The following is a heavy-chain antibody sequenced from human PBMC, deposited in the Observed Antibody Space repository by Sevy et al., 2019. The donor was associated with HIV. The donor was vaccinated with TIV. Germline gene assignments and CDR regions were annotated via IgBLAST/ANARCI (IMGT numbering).Heavy chain of an antibody. J-gene: IGHJ5*02. V-gene: IGHV3-23*01. CDR3: AKGSSATGYDP. CDR2: IRGNGVST. Sequence: VSCAASGFTFSDAIMTWGRQAPGTGLEWVSSIRGNGVSTYYADSVKGRFTISRDNSKNTLYLQMNSLRAEDTAIYYCAKGSSATGYDPWGQGTLVTVSS. D-gene: IGHD2-15*01. CDR1: GFTFSDAI.